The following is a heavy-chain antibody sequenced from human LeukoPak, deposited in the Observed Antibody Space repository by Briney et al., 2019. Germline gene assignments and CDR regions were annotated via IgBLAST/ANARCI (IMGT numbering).Heavy chain of an antibody. D-gene: IGHD4-17*01. J-gene: IGHJ4*02. CDR2: IFPHDSNI. CDR3: VRRIDSGDYFDY. CDR1: GYSFSSYW. V-gene: IGHV5-51*01. Sequence: RGESLKISCKGSGYSFSSYWIGWVRQRPGKGLEWMGFIFPHDSNIRYGPSFQGQVTISADKSISTAYLQWSSLKASDTGMYYCVRRIDSGDYFDYWGQGTLVTVSS.